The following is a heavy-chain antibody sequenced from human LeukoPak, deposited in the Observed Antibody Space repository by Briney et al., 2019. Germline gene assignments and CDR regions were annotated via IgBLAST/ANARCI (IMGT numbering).Heavy chain of an antibody. Sequence: ASVKVSCKASGYTFTSYNMHWVRQAPGQGLEWMGIINPSDGTTNYAQTFQGRVTMTRDTSTSTVYMELSSLRSEDTAVYYCARAAAGTGNFDYWGQGTLVTVSS. CDR3: ARAAAGTGNFDY. V-gene: IGHV1-46*01. CDR2: INPSDGTT. J-gene: IGHJ4*02. D-gene: IGHD6-13*01. CDR1: GYTFTSYN.